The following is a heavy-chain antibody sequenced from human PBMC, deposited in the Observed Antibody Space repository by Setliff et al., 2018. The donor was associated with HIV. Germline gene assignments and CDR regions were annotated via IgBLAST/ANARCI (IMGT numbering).Heavy chain of an antibody. J-gene: IGHJ6*03. CDR1: GDSIGTYY. D-gene: IGHD6-6*01. V-gene: IGHV4-59*01. CDR3: ASEAWTSYRSSSGYYYYYMDV. Sequence: SETLSLTCAVSGDSIGTYYWNWIRQTPGKRLEWIGFFYYGGSTDYNPALKNRVAISVDTSKNPFSLRLSSVTAADTAVYYCASEAWTSYRSSSGYYYYYMDVWGKGTTVTVSS. CDR2: FYYGGST.